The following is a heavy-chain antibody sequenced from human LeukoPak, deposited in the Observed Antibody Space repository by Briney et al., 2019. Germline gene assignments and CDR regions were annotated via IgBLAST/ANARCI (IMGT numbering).Heavy chain of an antibody. CDR3: ASSPLEYIAGRREGFDY. V-gene: IGHV3-48*01. D-gene: IGHD6-6*01. CDR2: ISSSSSII. J-gene: IGHJ4*02. CDR1: GFTFSSYS. Sequence: GGSLRLSCAVSGFTFSSYSMIWVRRAPGKGLEWISYISSSSSIIYYADSVKGRFTISRDNAKNSLYLQMNSLRADDTAVYYCASSPLEYIAGRREGFDYWGQGTLVTVSS.